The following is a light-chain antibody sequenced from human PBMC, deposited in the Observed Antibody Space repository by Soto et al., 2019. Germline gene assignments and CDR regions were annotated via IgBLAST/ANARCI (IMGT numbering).Light chain of an antibody. CDR2: DAS. CDR3: QQLNSYPHT. Sequence: DIQMTQSPSTLSASIGDRVTITCRASQSINNWLAWYQQKPGKAPKLLIYDASSLESGVPSRFSGSGSGTEFTLTISSLQPEDFATYYCQQLNSYPHTFGQGTRLEIK. CDR1: QSINNW. J-gene: IGKJ5*01. V-gene: IGKV1-5*01.